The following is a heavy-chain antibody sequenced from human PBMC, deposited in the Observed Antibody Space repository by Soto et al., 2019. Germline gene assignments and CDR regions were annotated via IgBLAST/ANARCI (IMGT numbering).Heavy chain of an antibody. CDR3: ARHERYYDILTGLNQIDY. CDR2: IYYSGST. J-gene: IGHJ4*02. CDR1: GGSISSSSYY. V-gene: IGHV4-39*01. Sequence: PSETLSLTCTVSGGSISSSSYYWGWIRQPPGKGLEWIGSIYYSGSTYYNPSLKSRVTISVDTSKNQFSLKLSSVTAADTAVYYCARHERYYDILTGLNQIDYWGQGTLVTVSS. D-gene: IGHD3-9*01.